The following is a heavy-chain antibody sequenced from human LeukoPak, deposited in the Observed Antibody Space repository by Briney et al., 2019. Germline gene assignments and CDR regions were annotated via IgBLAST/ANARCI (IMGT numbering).Heavy chain of an antibody. J-gene: IGHJ3*02. Sequence: GGSLRLSCAASGFTFSDYYMSWIRQAPGKGLEWVSYISSSSSTIYYADSVKGRFTIPRDNAKNSLYLQMNSLRAEDTAVYYCAREFVMDYYDSSGYGAFDIWGQGTMVTVSS. V-gene: IGHV3-11*04. CDR2: ISSSSSTI. D-gene: IGHD3-22*01. CDR1: GFTFSDYY. CDR3: AREFVMDYYDSSGYGAFDI.